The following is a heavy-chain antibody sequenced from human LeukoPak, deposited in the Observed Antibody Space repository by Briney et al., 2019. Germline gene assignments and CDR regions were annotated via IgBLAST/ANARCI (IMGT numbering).Heavy chain of an antibody. Sequence: SETLSLTCTVSGGSISSHYWSWIRQPPGKGLEWIGYIYYSGSTNYNPSLKSRATISADTSKNQFSLKLSSVTAADTAVYYCARYSSSVTDFDYWGQGTLVTVSS. D-gene: IGHD6-6*01. CDR1: GGSISSHY. CDR2: IYYSGST. CDR3: ARYSSSVTDFDY. V-gene: IGHV4-59*11. J-gene: IGHJ4*02.